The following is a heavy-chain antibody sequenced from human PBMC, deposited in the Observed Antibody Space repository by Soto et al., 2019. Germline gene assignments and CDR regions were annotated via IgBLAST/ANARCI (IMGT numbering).Heavy chain of an antibody. Sequence: QVLLVQSGAEVKKPGSSVKVSCKASGGTFSSYAISWVRQAPGQGLEWMGGIIPIFGTANYAQKFQGRVTITADESTSTAYMELSSLRSEDTAVYYCARGMVVAATLVSRYYYYGMDVWGQGTTVTVSS. CDR3: ARGMVVAATLVSRYYYYGMDV. D-gene: IGHD2-15*01. J-gene: IGHJ6*01. V-gene: IGHV1-69*01. CDR2: IIPIFGTA. CDR1: GGTFSSYA.